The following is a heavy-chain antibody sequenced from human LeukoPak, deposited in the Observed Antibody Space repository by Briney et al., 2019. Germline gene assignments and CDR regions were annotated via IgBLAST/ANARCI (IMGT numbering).Heavy chain of an antibody. V-gene: IGHV3-7*01. Sequence: GGSLRLSCAASGFTFSSYWMSWVRQAPGKGLEWVANIKQDGSEKYYVDSVKGRFTISRDNAKNSLYLQLNSLRVEDTAVYYCASRIVGTPDYFDYWGQGTLVTVSS. CDR1: GFTFSSYW. CDR3: ASRIVGTPDYFDY. D-gene: IGHD1-26*01. J-gene: IGHJ4*02. CDR2: IKQDGSEK.